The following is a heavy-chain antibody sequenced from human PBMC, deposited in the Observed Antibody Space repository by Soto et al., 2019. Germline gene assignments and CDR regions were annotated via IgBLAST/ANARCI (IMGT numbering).Heavy chain of an antibody. J-gene: IGHJ6*02. CDR2: ISSSSSTI. CDR1: GFNVSSNY. CDR3: ARDRYYGMDV. V-gene: IGHV3-48*01. Sequence: GGSLRLSCAASGFNVSSNYMSWARQAPGKGLEWVSYISSSSSTIYYADSVKGRFTISRDNAKNSLYLQMNSLRAEDTAVYYCARDRYYGMDVWGQGTTVTVSS.